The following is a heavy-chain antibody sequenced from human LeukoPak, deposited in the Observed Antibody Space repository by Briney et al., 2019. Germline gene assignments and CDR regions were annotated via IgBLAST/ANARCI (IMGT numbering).Heavy chain of an antibody. V-gene: IGHV4-61*03. CDR1: GDSVTSGHYY. J-gene: IGHJ2*01. CDR3: ARAPSYYWYFDV. Sequence: SETLSLTCTVSGDSVTSGHYYWTWIRQPPGKGLEWIGYIHYSGSTNYNPSLKSRLTISIDTSKNHFSLKLSSVTTTDTAVYYCARAPSYYWYFDVWGRGTLSLSPQ. CDR2: IHYSGST.